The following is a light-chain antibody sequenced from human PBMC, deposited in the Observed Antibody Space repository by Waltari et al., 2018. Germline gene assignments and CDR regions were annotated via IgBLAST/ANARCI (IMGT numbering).Light chain of an antibody. CDR1: QSISSH. Sequence: DIQMTQSPSSLSASVGDRVTITCRASQSISSHLNWYQQKPGKAPKLLIYAASSLQSGGASRFSGSGSGTNFTLTISSLQPEDFATYYCQQSYSTPRTFGGGTKVEIK. V-gene: IGKV1-39*01. J-gene: IGKJ4*01. CDR2: AAS. CDR3: QQSYSTPRT.